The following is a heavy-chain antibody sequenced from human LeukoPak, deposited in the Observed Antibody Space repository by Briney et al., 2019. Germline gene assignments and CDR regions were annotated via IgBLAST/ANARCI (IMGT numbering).Heavy chain of an antibody. CDR2: IYYSGST. J-gene: IGHJ4*02. CDR1: GGSISSTNYY. D-gene: IGHD2-15*01. Sequence: PSETLSLTCTVSGGSISSTNYYWAWIRQPPGKGLEWIGSIYYSGSTYYNPSLKSRVTISVDTSKKQFSLKLGSVTAADTAVYYCARRYCSGGSCETFDYWGQGTLVTVSS. CDR3: ARRYCSGGSCETFDY. V-gene: IGHV4-39*01.